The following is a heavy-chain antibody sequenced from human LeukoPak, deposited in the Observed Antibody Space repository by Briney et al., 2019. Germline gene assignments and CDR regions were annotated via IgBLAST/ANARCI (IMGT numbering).Heavy chain of an antibody. CDR2: INSDGRST. D-gene: IGHD3-3*01. CDR1: GFTFSTSW. CDR3: AHTVWSGNYFDY. J-gene: IGHJ4*02. V-gene: IGHV3-74*01. Sequence: PGGSLRLSCAASGFTFSTSWMHWVRQVPGKGLVWVSRINSDGRSTDYADSVKGRFPISRDNTKNTLYLQMNSLRAEDTAVYYCAHTVWSGNYFDYWGQGTLVTVSP.